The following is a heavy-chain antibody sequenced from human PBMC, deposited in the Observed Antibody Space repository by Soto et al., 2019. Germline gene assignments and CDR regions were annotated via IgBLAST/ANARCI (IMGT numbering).Heavy chain of an antibody. CDR1: GGTFSSYA. CDR3: ASEWYYYDGSGTDKTNDAFDI. V-gene: IGHV1-69*13. Sequence: SVKVSCKASGGTFSSYAISWVRQAPGQGLEWMGGIIPIFGTANYAQKFQGRVTITADESTSTAYMELSSLRSEDTAVYYCASEWYYYDGSGTDKTNDAFDIWGQGTMVTVSS. D-gene: IGHD3-22*01. J-gene: IGHJ3*02. CDR2: IIPIFGTA.